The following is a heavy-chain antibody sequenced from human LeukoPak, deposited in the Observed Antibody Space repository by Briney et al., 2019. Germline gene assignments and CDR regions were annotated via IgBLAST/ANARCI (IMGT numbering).Heavy chain of an antibody. V-gene: IGHV3-15*01. J-gene: IGHJ4*02. CDR1: GFTFSDHY. Sequence: GGSLRLSCAASGFTFSDHYLDWVRQAPGKGLEWVGRIKSKADGGTTDYAAPVKGRFTISRDDSKNTLYLQMNSLKTEDTAVYYCTRSGWLDYWGQGTLVTVSS. CDR2: IKSKADGGTT. CDR3: TRSGWLDY. D-gene: IGHD6-19*01.